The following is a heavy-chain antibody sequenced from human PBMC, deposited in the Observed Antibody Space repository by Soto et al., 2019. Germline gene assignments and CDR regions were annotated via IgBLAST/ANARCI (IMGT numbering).Heavy chain of an antibody. D-gene: IGHD5-12*01. J-gene: IGHJ6*02. CDR2: ISAYNGNT. V-gene: IGHV1-18*01. Sequence: QVQLVQSGAEVKKPGASVKVSCKASGYTFSSYGISWVRQAPGHGLEWMGWISAYNGNTKSVQNYQGRVTMTTDTXTSTAYMELRTLRSDDTAVYYCARADKYSCTCMDVWGQGTTVTVSS. CDR3: ARADKYSCTCMDV. CDR1: GYTFSSYG.